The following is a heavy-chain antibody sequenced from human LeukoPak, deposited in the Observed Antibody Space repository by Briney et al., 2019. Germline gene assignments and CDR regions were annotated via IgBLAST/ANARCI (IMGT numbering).Heavy chain of an antibody. J-gene: IGHJ4*02. CDR1: GGSISSGGYY. CDR2: IYYSGST. CDR3: ARDGGDSSGYPFDY. D-gene: IGHD3-22*01. Sequence: SQTLSLTCTVSGGSISSGGYYWSWIRQHPGKGLEWIGCIYYSGSTYYNPSLKSRVTISVDTSKNQFSLKLSSVTAADTAVYYCARDGGDSSGYPFDYWGQGTLVTVSS. V-gene: IGHV4-31*03.